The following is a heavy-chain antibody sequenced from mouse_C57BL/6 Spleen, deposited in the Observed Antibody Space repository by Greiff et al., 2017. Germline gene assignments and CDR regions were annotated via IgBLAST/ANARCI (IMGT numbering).Heavy chain of an antibody. J-gene: IGHJ2*01. CDR2: ISSGGSYT. V-gene: IGHV5-6*01. Sequence: EVHLVESGGDLVKPGGSLKLSCAASGFTFSSYGMSWVRQTPDKRLEWVATISSGGSYTYYPDSVKGRFTISRDNAKNTLYLQMSSLKSEDTAMYYCARLYDYDAAYFDYWGQGTTLTVSS. D-gene: IGHD2-4*01. CDR1: GFTFSSYG. CDR3: ARLYDYDAAYFDY.